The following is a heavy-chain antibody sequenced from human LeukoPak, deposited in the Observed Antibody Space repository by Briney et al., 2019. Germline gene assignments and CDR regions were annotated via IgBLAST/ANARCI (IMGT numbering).Heavy chain of an antibody. V-gene: IGHV4-39*01. Sequence: LSETLSLTCTVSGGSISSSSYYWGWIRQSPGKGLEWIASNLYSVTSYYNPSFMSRITISVDTSNNQLSLRLTSVTAADTAVYYCARLRDARWLLEYWGQGTLVTVSS. D-gene: IGHD4-23*01. J-gene: IGHJ4*02. CDR2: NLYSVTS. CDR3: ARLRDARWLLEY. CDR1: GGSISSSSYY.